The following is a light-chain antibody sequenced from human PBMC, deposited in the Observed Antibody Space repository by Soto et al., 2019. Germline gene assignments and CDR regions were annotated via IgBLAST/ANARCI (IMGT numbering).Light chain of an antibody. V-gene: IGKV1-9*01. CDR1: QGISSY. J-gene: IGKJ1*01. CDR3: QQLNSYPRT. CDR2: AAS. Sequence: DIQLTQSPSFLSASLGDRVTITCRASQGISSYLAWYQQKPGKAPKILIYAASTLQSGVPSRFSGSGSGTEFTLTISSLQPEDFATYYCQQLNSYPRTFGQGTKVEIK.